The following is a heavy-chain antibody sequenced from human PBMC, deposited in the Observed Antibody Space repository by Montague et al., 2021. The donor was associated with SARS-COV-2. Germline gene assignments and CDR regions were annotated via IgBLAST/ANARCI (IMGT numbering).Heavy chain of an antibody. J-gene: IGHJ4*02. CDR2: TYYRSKWYN. Sequence: CAISGDSVSNNTGAWNWIRPSPSRGLEWLGRTYYRSKWYNDYAXXXRRRITINPDTSKNQFSLQLNTVTPEDTAVYYCAREEAGTYYFDYWDQGILVTVSS. CDR1: GDSVSNNTGA. D-gene: IGHD6-19*01. V-gene: IGHV6-1*01. CDR3: AREEAGTYYFDY.